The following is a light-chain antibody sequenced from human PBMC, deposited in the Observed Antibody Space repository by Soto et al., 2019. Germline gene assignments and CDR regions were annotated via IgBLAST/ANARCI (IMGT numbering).Light chain of an antibody. Sequence: FVLTQSPGTLSLSPGGRAPLSCRASQTVRNNYLAWYQQKPGQAPRLLIYDASSRATGIPDRFSGSGSGTDFTLTISRLEPEDFAVYYCQQYNNWLTFGGGTKVDIK. CDR3: QQYNNWLT. V-gene: IGKV3D-20*02. J-gene: IGKJ4*01. CDR1: QTVRNNY. CDR2: DAS.